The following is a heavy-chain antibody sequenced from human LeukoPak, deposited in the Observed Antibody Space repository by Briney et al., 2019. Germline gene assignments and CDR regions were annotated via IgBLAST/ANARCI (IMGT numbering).Heavy chain of an antibody. Sequence: EASVKVSCKASGGTFSSYAIGWVRQAPGQGLEWMGGIIPIFGTANYAQKFQGRVTITADESTSTAYMELSSLRSEDTAVYYCARVPYYDFWSGYSSNYYYYGMDVWGQGTTVTVSS. CDR1: GGTFSSYA. CDR3: ARVPYYDFWSGYSSNYYYYGMDV. J-gene: IGHJ6*02. CDR2: IIPIFGTA. D-gene: IGHD3-3*01. V-gene: IGHV1-69*13.